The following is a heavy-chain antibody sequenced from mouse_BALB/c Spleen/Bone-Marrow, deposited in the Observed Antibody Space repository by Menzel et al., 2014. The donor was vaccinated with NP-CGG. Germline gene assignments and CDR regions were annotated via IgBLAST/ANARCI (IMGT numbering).Heavy chain of an antibody. CDR2: IFPVNADT. CDR3: ARFATGSFAY. D-gene: IGHD1-1*01. Sequence: QVQLQQPGAELVRPGSSVKISCKASGYVFTDYWMNWLRQRPRQGLEWIGQIFPVNADTNYKANFKDKVTLTADKSSTTAYMQLNSLTSEDSAVYFCARFATGSFAYWGQGTLVTVSA. CDR1: GYVFTDYW. J-gene: IGHJ3*01. V-gene: IGHV1-80*01.